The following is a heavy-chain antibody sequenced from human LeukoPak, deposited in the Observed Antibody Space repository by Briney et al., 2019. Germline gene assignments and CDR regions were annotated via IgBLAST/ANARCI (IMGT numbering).Heavy chain of an antibody. V-gene: IGHV3-23*01. J-gene: IGHJ4*02. CDR1: GFRFSHYG. CDR2: ISENGDNT. Sequence: PGGSLRLSCAASGFRFSHYGMSWVRQAPGKGLEWVSGISENGDNTYYAESVKGRFTISRDNSRDTLYLQMNILRGEDTAAYYCAQGLYYFDYWGQGTLVTVSS. D-gene: IGHD4/OR15-4a*01. CDR3: AQGLYYFDY.